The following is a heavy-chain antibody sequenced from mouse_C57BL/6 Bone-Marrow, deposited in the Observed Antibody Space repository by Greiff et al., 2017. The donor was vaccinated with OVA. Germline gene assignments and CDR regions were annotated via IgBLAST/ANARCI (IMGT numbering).Heavy chain of an antibody. CDR2: IYPGGGYT. J-gene: IGHJ1*03. D-gene: IGHD4-1*02. V-gene: IGHV1-63*01. CDR3: ARWDNWGDWYFDV. Sequence: QVQLQQSGAELARPGTSVKMSCKASGYTFTNYWIGWAKQRPGHGLEWIGDIYPGGGYTNYNEKFKGKATLTADKSSSTAYMQFSSLTSEDSAIYYCARWDNWGDWYFDVWGTGTTVTVSS. CDR1: GYTFTNYW.